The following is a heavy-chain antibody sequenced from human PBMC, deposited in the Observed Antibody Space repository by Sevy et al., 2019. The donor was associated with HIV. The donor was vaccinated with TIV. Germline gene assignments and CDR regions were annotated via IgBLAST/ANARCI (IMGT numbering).Heavy chain of an antibody. D-gene: IGHD1-26*01. V-gene: IGHV3-33*01. CDR1: GFTFSSYA. Sequence: GGSLRLSCAASGFTFSSYAMHWVRQAPGKGLEWVGFIWHDGSQKYYADSVRGRFTFSRDNSKNTLFLQVSSLRAEDTAVYYCARGRVGATTSYYFDYWGQVTLVTVSS. CDR2: IWHDGSQK. CDR3: ARGRVGATTSYYFDY. J-gene: IGHJ4*02.